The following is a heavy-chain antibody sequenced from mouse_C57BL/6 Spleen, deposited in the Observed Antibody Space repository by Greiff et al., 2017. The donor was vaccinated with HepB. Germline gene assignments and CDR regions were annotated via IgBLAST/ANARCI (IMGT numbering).Heavy chain of an antibody. CDR3: ANYDGFAY. Sequence: VQLQQSGPERVKPGASVKISCKASGYTFTDYYMNWVKQSHGKSLEWIGDINPNNGGTSYNQKFKGKATLTVDKSSSTAYMELRSLTSEDSAVYYCANYDGFAYWGQGSLVTVSA. CDR1: GYTFTDYY. D-gene: IGHD1-1*01. V-gene: IGHV1-26*01. J-gene: IGHJ3*01. CDR2: INPNNGGT.